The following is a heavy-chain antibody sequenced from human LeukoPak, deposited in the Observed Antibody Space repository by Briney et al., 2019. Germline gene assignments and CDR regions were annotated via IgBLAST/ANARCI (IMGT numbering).Heavy chain of an antibody. CDR1: GGSISSYY. CDR3: ARALSLDY. Sequence: SETLSLTCTVSGGSISSYYWRWIRQPPGKGLEWIGYNYYSGSTNYNPSLKSRVTISVDTSKNQFSLKLSSVTAADTAVYYCARALSLDYWGQGTLVTVSS. V-gene: IGHV4-59*01. J-gene: IGHJ4*02. CDR2: NYYSGST.